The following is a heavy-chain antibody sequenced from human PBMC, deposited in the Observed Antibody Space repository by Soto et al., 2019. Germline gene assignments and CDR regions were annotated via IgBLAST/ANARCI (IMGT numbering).Heavy chain of an antibody. CDR3: AKDLRVVPAAPDAFDI. V-gene: IGHV3-23*01. J-gene: IGHJ3*02. CDR2: ISGSGGST. CDR1: GFTFSSYA. Sequence: GSLRLSCAASGFTFSSYAMSWVRQAPGKGLEWVSAISGSGGSTYYADSVKGRFTISRDNSKNTLYLQMNSLRAEDTAVYYCAKDLRVVPAAPDAFDIWGQGTMVTVSS. D-gene: IGHD2-2*01.